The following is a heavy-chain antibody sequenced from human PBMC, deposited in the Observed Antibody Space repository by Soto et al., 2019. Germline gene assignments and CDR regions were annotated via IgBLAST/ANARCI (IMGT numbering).Heavy chain of an antibody. CDR1: GFTFSSYG. CDR2: IWYDGSNK. D-gene: IGHD5-18*01. CDR3: ARDPRTKYSSWYFDL. Sequence: QVQLVESGGGVVQPGRSLRLSCAASGFTFSSYGMHWVRQAPGKGLEWVAVIWYDGSNKYYADSVKSRFTISRDNSKNTLYLQMNSLRAEDTAVYYCARDPRTKYSSWYFDLWGRGTLVTVSS. V-gene: IGHV3-33*01. J-gene: IGHJ2*01.